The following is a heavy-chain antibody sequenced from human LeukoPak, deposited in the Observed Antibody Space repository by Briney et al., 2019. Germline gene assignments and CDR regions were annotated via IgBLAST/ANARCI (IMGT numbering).Heavy chain of an antibody. V-gene: IGHV3-21*01. J-gene: IGHJ4*02. CDR3: ARDWFHAIDY. D-gene: IGHD2/OR15-2a*01. CDR1: GFTFSNYS. Sequence: GGSLRLSCAASGFTFSNYSMNWVRQAPGKGLEWVSSISSSSSYIYYADSVKGRFTISRDNAKNSLYLQIHSLRAEDTAVYYCARDWFHAIDYWGQGTLVTVSS. CDR2: ISSSSSYI.